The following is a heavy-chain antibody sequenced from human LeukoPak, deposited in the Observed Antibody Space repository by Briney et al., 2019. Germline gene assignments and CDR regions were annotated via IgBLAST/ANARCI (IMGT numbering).Heavy chain of an antibody. D-gene: IGHD2-21*02. CDR2: IYPGDSDT. CDR3: ARGRGHIVVVTAIPVGYYFDY. CDR1: GYSFTSYW. V-gene: IGHV5-51*01. J-gene: IGHJ4*02. Sequence: GESLKISCNGSGYSFTSYWIGWVRQMPGKGLEWMGIIYPGDSDTRYSPSFQGQVTISADKSISTAYLQWSSLKASDTAMYYCARGRGHIVVVTAIPVGYYFDYWGQGTLVTVSS.